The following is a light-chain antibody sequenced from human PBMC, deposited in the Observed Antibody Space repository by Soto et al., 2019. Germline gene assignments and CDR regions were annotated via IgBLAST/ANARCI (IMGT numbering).Light chain of an antibody. CDR3: ETWDSSTQVV. V-gene: IGLV4-60*03. CDR1: SGHSSYI. CDR2: LEGSGSY. J-gene: IGLJ2*01. Sequence: QAVVTQSSSASASLGSSVTLTCTLSSGHSSYIIAWHQQQPGKAPRYLMKLEGSGSYNKGSGVPDRFSGSSSGADRYLTISNRQSDDEADYYCETWDSSTQVVFGGGTKLTVL.